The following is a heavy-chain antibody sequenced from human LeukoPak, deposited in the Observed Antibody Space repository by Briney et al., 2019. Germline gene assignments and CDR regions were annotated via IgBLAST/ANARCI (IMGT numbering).Heavy chain of an antibody. CDR2: IYYSGST. CDR1: GFTFSDYY. CDR3: ASLYYYDSSGYYGVIPGPFDP. J-gene: IGHJ5*02. Sequence: GSLRLSCAASGFTFSDYYMSWIRQPPGKGLEWIGYIYYSGSTNYNPSLKSRVTISVDTSKNQFSLKLSSVTAADTAVYYCASLYYYDSSGYYGVIPGPFDPWGQGTLVTVSS. D-gene: IGHD3-22*01. V-gene: IGHV4-59*08.